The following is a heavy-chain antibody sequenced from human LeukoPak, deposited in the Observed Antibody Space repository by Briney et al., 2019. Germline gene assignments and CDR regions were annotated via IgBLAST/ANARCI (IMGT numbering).Heavy chain of an antibody. CDR3: ARDLSGSIYSYGREGFDY. J-gene: IGHJ4*02. CDR1: GGSISSYY. D-gene: IGHD5-18*01. CDR2: IYTSGST. Sequence: SETLSLTCTGSGGSISSYYWSWIRQPAGKGLEWIGRIYTSGSTNYNPSLKSRATMSVDTSKNQFSLKLSSVTAADTAVYYCARDLSGSIYSYGREGFDYWGQGTLVTVSS. V-gene: IGHV4-4*07.